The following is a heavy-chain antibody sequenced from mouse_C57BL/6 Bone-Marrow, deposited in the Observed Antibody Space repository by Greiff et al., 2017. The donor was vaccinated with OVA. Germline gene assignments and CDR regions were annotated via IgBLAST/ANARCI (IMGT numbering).Heavy chain of an antibody. V-gene: IGHV5-4*01. J-gene: IGHJ2*01. CDR1: GFTLSSYA. CDR3: ARDGAGTDYFDY. CDR2: ISDGGSYT. Sequence: EVQRVESGGGLVKPGGSLKLSCAASGFTLSSYAMSWVRQTPEKRLEWVATISDGGSYTYYPDNVKGRFTISRDNAKNNRYLQMSHLKSEDTAMYYCARDGAGTDYFDYWGQGTTLTVSS. D-gene: IGHD4-1*01.